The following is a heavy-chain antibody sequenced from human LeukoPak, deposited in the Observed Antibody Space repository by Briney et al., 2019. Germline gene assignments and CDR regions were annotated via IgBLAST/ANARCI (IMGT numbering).Heavy chain of an antibody. Sequence: PSETLSLTCAVYGGSFSGYYWSWIRQPPGKGLEWIGEINHSGSTNYNPSLKSRVTIPADASKNQFSLRLNSVTAADTAVYYCARGRDNYNLDYWGQGTLVTVSS. CDR3: ARGRDNYNLDY. J-gene: IGHJ4*02. CDR2: INHSGST. V-gene: IGHV4-34*01. CDR1: GGSFSGYY. D-gene: IGHD5-24*01.